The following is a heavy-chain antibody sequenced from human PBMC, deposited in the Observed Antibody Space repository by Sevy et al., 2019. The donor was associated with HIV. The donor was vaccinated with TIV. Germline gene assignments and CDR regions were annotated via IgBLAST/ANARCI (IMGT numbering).Heavy chain of an antibody. Sequence: GGSLRLSCTASGFTFSNFGIHWVRQAPGKGLEWVTLMWYDGNNKYYADSVKGRFTISRDTSKNTVYLQMNNLRAEDTAVYYCSRGPSLIVAGAAGYLDYWGQGPWSPSPQ. J-gene: IGHJ4*03. CDR2: MWYDGNNK. D-gene: IGHD2-21*01. V-gene: IGHV3-33*08. CDR3: SRGPSLIVAGAAGYLDY. CDR1: GFTFSNFG.